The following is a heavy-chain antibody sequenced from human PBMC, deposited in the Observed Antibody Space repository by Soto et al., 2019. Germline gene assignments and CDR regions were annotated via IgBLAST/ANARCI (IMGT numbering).Heavy chain of an antibody. D-gene: IGHD2-2*01. CDR1: GFTFSSYS. Sequence: GSLRLSCAASGFTFSSYSMNWVRQAPGKGLEWVSYISSGSSNIYYADSVKGRFTISRDNAKNSLYLQMNSLRAEDTAVYYCAKRKYCPSTTCFDYWGQGTQVTVSS. V-gene: IGHV3-48*01. CDR3: AKRKYCPSTTCFDY. CDR2: ISSGSSNI. J-gene: IGHJ4*02.